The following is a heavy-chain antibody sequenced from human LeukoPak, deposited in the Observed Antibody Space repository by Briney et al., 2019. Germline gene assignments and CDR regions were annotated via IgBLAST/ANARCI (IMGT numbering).Heavy chain of an antibody. CDR1: GGTFSSYA. Sequence: SVKVSCKASGGTFSSYAISWVRQAPGQGLEWMGGIIPIFGTANYAQKFQSRVTITTDESTSTAYMELSSLRSEDTAVYYCARTLYSSSSFYYYYYMDVWGKGTTVTVSS. V-gene: IGHV1-69*05. CDR3: ARTLYSSSSFYYYYYMDV. D-gene: IGHD6-6*01. CDR2: IIPIFGTA. J-gene: IGHJ6*03.